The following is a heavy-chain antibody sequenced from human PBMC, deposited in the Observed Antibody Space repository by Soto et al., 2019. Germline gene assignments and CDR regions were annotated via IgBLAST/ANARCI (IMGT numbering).Heavy chain of an antibody. J-gene: IGHJ5*02. Sequence: SETLSLTCAVYGGSFSGYYWSWIRQPPGKGLEWIGEINHSGSTNYNPSLKSRVTISVDTSKNQFSLKLSSVTAADTAVYYCARQLDYSNYGWFDPWGQGTLVTVSS. V-gene: IGHV4-34*01. D-gene: IGHD4-4*01. CDR1: GGSFSGYY. CDR2: INHSGST. CDR3: ARQLDYSNYGWFDP.